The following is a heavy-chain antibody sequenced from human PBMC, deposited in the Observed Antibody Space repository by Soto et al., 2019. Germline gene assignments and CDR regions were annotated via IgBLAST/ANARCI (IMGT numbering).Heavy chain of an antibody. D-gene: IGHD2-2*02. CDR1: GFTLSTYS. V-gene: IGHV3-21*01. J-gene: IGHJ6*02. CDR3: AREYTAWPLAYGLDV. CDR2: ISSRSDI. Sequence: GGSLRLSFAASGFTLSTYSITWVRQAPGKGLEWVSSISSRSDIYYADSVKGRFTISRDNAKNSVSLQMNSLRAEDTAVYYCAREYTAWPLAYGLDVWGQGTTVTVSS.